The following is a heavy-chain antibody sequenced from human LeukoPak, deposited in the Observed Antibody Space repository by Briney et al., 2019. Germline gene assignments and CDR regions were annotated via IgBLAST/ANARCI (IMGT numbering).Heavy chain of an antibody. J-gene: IGHJ4*02. Sequence: GGSLRLSCAASGFTFSSYGMHWVRQAPGKGLEWVAVIWYDGSNKYYADSVKGRFTISRDNSKNTLYLQMNSLRAEDTAVYYCASSITGTTNMGTDYWGQGTWSPSPQ. CDR3: ASSITGTTNMGTDY. D-gene: IGHD1-20*01. CDR2: IWYDGSNK. V-gene: IGHV3-33*01. CDR1: GFTFSSYG.